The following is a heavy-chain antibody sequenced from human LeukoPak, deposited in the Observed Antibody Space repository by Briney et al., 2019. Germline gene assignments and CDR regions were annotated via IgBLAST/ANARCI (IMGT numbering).Heavy chain of an antibody. D-gene: IGHD3-22*01. Sequence: GGSLRLSCAASGNTFSNYWMHWVRQVAGKGLVWVSRINSDGSNTRYADSVKGRFTISRDNAKNTLYLQMNSLRAEYTAVYHCARYLELVYYDSSGYDYWGQGTLVIVSS. CDR3: ARYLELVYYDSSGYDY. V-gene: IGHV3-74*01. CDR2: INSDGSNT. CDR1: GNTFSNYW. J-gene: IGHJ4*02.